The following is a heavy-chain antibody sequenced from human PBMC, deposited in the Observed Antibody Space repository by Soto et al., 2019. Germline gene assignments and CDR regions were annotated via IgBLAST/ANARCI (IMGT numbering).Heavy chain of an antibody. CDR3: ARGPYYDFWSGYMAPRENYLDY. CDR2: INHSGST. Sequence: PSETLSLTCAVYGGSFSGYYWSWIRQPPGKGLEWIGEINHSGSTNYNPSLKSRVTISVDTSKNQFSLKLSSVTAADTAVYYCARGPYYDFWSGYMAPRENYLDYWGQGTLVTVSS. V-gene: IGHV4-34*01. D-gene: IGHD3-3*01. CDR1: GGSFSGYY. J-gene: IGHJ4*02.